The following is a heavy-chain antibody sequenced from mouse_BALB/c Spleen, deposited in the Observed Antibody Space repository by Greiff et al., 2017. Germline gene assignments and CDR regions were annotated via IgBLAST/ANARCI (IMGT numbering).Heavy chain of an antibody. J-gene: IGHJ4*01. Sequence: VQLQQSGAELVKPGASVKMSCKASGYTFTSYWMHWVKQRPGQGLEWIGVIDPSDSYTSYNQKFKGKATLTVDTSSSTAYMQLSSLTSEDSAVYYCTRGYDGYAMDYWGQGTSVTVSS. CDR1: GYTFTSYW. D-gene: IGHD2-3*01. CDR2: IDPSDSYT. CDR3: TRGYDGYAMDY. V-gene: IGHV1S127*01.